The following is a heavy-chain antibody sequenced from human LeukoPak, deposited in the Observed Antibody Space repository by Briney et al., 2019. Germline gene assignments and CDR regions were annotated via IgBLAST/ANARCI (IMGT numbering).Heavy chain of an antibody. J-gene: IGHJ4*02. D-gene: IGHD5-18*01. CDR3: AKEDVTMVTPDY. CDR2: ISNDGNIK. CDR1: GFIFSTYG. Sequence: SGGSLRLSCAGSGFIFSTYGMHWVRQAPGKGLEWGAVISNDGNIKFYADSVRGRFTISRDNSKNTLYLQMNSLTPEDTAVYYCAKEDVTMVTPDYWGQGTLVIVSS. V-gene: IGHV3-30*18.